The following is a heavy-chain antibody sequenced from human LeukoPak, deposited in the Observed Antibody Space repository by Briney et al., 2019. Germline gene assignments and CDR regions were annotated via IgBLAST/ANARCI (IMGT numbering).Heavy chain of an antibody. CDR1: GGSFSGYY. V-gene: IGHV4-34*01. CDR2: INHSGST. Sequence: SETLSLTCAVYGGSFSGYYWSWIRQPPGKGLEWIGEINHSGSTNYNPSLKSRVTISVDTSKNQFSLKVSSVTAADTAVYYCARDREGGWGYYFDYWGQGTLVTVSS. D-gene: IGHD6-19*01. CDR3: ARDREGGWGYYFDY. J-gene: IGHJ4*02.